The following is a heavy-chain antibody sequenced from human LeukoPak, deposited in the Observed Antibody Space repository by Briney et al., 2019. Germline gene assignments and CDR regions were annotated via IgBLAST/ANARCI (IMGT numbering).Heavy chain of an antibody. CDR2: IYTSGST. D-gene: IGHD3-22*01. CDR1: GGSISSGSYY. J-gene: IGHJ3*02. Sequence: SETLSLTCTVSGGSISSGSYYWSWIRQPAGKGLEWIGRIYTSGSTNYNPSLKSRVTISVDTSKNQFSLKLSSVTAADTAVYYCAREHSSGYFDAFDIWGQGTMVTVSS. CDR3: AREHSSGYFDAFDI. V-gene: IGHV4-61*02.